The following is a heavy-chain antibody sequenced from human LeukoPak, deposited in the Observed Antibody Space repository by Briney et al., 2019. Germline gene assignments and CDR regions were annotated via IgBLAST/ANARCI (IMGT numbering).Heavy chain of an antibody. CDR3: AKDYCSGGSCYHYWYFDL. V-gene: IGHV3-43*02. J-gene: IGHJ2*01. CDR2: ISGDGGST. CDR1: GFAFDDYA. D-gene: IGHD2-15*01. Sequence: GGSLRFTCAASGFAFDDYAMHWVRQAPGKGLEWVSLISGDGGSTYYADSVKGRFTISRDNSKTTLYLQMNSLRAEDTAVYYCAKDYCSGGSCYHYWYFDLWGRGTRVTVSS.